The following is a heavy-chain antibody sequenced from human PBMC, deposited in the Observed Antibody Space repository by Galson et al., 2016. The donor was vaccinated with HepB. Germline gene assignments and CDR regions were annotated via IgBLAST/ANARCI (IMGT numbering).Heavy chain of an antibody. CDR2: IWYDASKE. CDR3: ARVEVDTAMDYYFDY. D-gene: IGHD5-18*01. Sequence: SLRLSCAASVFNFRTYVIHWVRQPPGKGLEWVAVIWYDASKEYYLDSVKGRFSISRDNSKNTLYLQMNSLRAEDTAVYYCARVEVDTAMDYYFDYWGQGTLVTVSS. J-gene: IGHJ4*02. CDR1: VFNFRTYV. V-gene: IGHV3-30*19.